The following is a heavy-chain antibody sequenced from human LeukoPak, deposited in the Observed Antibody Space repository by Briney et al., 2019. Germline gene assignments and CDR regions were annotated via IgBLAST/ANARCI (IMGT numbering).Heavy chain of an antibody. CDR3: AKGSGINHYHWIDP. Sequence: GGSLRLSCAASGFSFSTYGMHWVRQAPGKGLEWVSAISGSGGSTYYADSVKGRFTISRDNSKNTLYLQMDSLRAEDTALYYCAKGSGINHYHWIDPWGQGTLVTVSS. CDR1: GFSFSTYG. D-gene: IGHD1-14*01. CDR2: ISGSGGST. J-gene: IGHJ5*02. V-gene: IGHV3-23*01.